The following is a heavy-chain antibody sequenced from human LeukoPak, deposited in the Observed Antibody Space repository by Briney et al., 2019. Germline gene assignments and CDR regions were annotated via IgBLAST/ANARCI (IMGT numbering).Heavy chain of an antibody. J-gene: IGHJ4*02. CDR3: SGHCSSTSCHGDC. CDR1: GGSISSYY. CDR2: IYYSGST. V-gene: IGHV4-59*08. D-gene: IGHD2-2*01. Sequence: SETLSLTCTVSGGSISSYYWSWIRQPPGKGLEWIGYIYYSGSTNYNPSLKSRVTISVDTSKNQFSLKLSSVTAADTAVYYCSGHCSSTSCHGDCWGQGTLVTVSS.